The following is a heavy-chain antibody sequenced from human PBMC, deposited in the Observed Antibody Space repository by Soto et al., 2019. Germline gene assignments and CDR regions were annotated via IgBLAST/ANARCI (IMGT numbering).Heavy chain of an antibody. CDR2: ISGSGGST. CDR3: AKDLAYSRTAVAGHDY. J-gene: IGHJ4*02. Sequence: GGSLRLSCAASGFTFSSYAMSWVRQAPGKGLEWVSAISGSGGSTYYADSVKGRFTISRDNSKNTLYLQMNSLRAEDTAVYYYAKDLAYSRTAVAGHDYWGQGTLVTVSS. D-gene: IGHD6-19*01. V-gene: IGHV3-23*01. CDR1: GFTFSSYA.